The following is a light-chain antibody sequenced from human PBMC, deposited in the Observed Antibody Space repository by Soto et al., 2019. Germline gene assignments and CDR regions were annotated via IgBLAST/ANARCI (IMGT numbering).Light chain of an antibody. CDR3: QSYDSSLSVYV. CDR2: GNS. V-gene: IGLV1-40*01. J-gene: IGLJ1*01. Sequence: QSVLTQPPSVSGAPGQRVTISCTGSSSNIGAGYDVHWYQQLPGTAPKLLIYGNSNRPSGVLDRFSGSKSGTSAALAITGLQAEDEADYYCQSYDSSLSVYVFGTGTKVTVL. CDR1: SSNIGAGYD.